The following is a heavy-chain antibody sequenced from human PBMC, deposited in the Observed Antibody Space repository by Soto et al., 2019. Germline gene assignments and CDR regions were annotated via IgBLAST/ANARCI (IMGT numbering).Heavy chain of an antibody. J-gene: IGHJ3*01. D-gene: IGHD1-1*01. Sequence: VQLVESGGGLIQPGESLRLSCAAFGLTISGKKYVAWVRQAPGKGLEWVSALYDVDGSFYADSVTGRFTTSSDSAKTTVYLQMNDLRPDDTAVYYCATWHEREHAFDVWGQGTTVTISS. CDR1: GLTISGKKY. CDR3: ATWHEREHAFDV. V-gene: IGHV3-53*01. CDR2: LYDVDGS.